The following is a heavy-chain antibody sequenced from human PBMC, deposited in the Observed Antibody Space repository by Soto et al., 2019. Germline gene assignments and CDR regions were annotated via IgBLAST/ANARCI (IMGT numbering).Heavy chain of an antibody. CDR3: AAGKWELRGFDY. J-gene: IGHJ4*02. CDR2: IIPIFGTA. Sequence: ASVKVSCKASGGTFSSYAISWVRQAPGQGLEWMGGIIPIFGTANYAQKFQGRVTITADESTSTAYMELSSLRSEDTAVYYCAAGKWELRGFDYWGQGTPVTVSS. D-gene: IGHD1-26*01. CDR1: GGTFSSYA. V-gene: IGHV1-69*13.